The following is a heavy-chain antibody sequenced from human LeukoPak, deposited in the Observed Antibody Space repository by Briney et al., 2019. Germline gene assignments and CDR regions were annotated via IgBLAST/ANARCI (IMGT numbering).Heavy chain of an antibody. J-gene: IGHJ5*02. D-gene: IGHD1-20*01. CDR2: IKQDGSEK. V-gene: IGHV3-7*01. Sequence: GGSPRLSCAASGFTLSSYWMSWVRQAPGKGLEWVANIKQDGSEKYYVDSVKGRFTISRDNAKNSLYLQMNSLRAEDTAVYYCARTYNSGNWFDPWGQGTLVTVSS. CDR3: ARTYNSGNWFDP. CDR1: GFTLSSYW.